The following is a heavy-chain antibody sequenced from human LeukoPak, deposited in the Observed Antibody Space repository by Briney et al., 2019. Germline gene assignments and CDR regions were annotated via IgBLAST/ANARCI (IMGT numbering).Heavy chain of an antibody. CDR1: GYTLTELS. CDR3: ATSRSGDDTNFDY. Sequence: ASVKVSCKVSGYTLTELSMHWVRQAPGKGLEWMGGFDPEDGETIYAQKFQGRVTMTEDTSTDTAYMEPSSLRSEDAAVYYCATSRSGDDTNFDYWGQGTLVTVSS. V-gene: IGHV1-24*01. D-gene: IGHD4-17*01. CDR2: FDPEDGET. J-gene: IGHJ4*02.